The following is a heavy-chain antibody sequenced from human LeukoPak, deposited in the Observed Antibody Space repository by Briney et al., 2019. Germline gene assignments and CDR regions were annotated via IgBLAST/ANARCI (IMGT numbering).Heavy chain of an antibody. CDR2: IWYDGSNT. CDR3: ARDVRRAAAGTMNY. D-gene: IGHD6-13*01. CDR1: GFTFNSYG. V-gene: IGHV3-33*01. J-gene: IGHJ4*02. Sequence: GGSLRLSCAASGFTFNSYGMHWVRQAPGKGLEWVAVIWYDGSNTYYADSVKGRFTISRDDSKNTLYLQMSSLRAEDTAVYCARDVRRAAAGTMNYWGQGTLVTVSS.